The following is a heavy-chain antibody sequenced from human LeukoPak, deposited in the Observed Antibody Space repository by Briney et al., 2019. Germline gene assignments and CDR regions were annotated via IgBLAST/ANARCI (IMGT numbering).Heavy chain of an antibody. D-gene: IGHD1-26*01. J-gene: IGHJ4*02. CDR3: AKHSGSYFIYYIDS. CDR2: ISGSAYNL. Sequence: PGGSLRLSCAASGFTFSSYGLSWVRQAPGKGLEWVSTISGSAYNLYYADSVKGRFTISRDNSANTLYLQMDNLRAEDTALYYCAKHSGSYFIYYIDSWGQGTLVTVSS. V-gene: IGHV3-23*01. CDR1: GFTFSSYG.